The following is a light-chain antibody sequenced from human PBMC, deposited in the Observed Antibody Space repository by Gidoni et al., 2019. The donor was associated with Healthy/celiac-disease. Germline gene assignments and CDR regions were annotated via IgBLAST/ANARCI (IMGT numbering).Light chain of an antibody. CDR3: QQYYSTPRT. V-gene: IGKV4-1*01. Sequence: DIVMTQSPDSLAVSLGERATINCKSSQSVLFSSNNKSYLAWYQQKPGQPPKLLLYWASTRESGVPDRFSGSGSGTDFTLTISSLQAEDVAVYYCQQYYSTPRTFGQGTKVEIK. CDR2: WAS. CDR1: QSVLFSSNNKSY. J-gene: IGKJ1*01.